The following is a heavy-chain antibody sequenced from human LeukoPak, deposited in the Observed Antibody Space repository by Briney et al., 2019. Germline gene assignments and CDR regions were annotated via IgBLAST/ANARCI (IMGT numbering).Heavy chain of an antibody. CDR3: ARHGLPAVVVVAATDNWFDP. V-gene: IGHV1-8*02. J-gene: IGHJ5*02. Sequence: ASVKVSCKASGYTFTSYDINWVRQATGQGLEWMGWMNPNSGNTGYAQKFQGRVTMTRNTSISTAYMELSSLRSEDTAVYYCARHGLPAVVVVAATDNWFDPWGQGTLVTVSS. D-gene: IGHD2-15*01. CDR1: GYTFTSYD. CDR2: MNPNSGNT.